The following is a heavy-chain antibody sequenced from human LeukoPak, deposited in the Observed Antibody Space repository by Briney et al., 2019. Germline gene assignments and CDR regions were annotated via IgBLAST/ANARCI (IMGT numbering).Heavy chain of an antibody. J-gene: IGHJ5*02. CDR2: ISAYNGNT. CDR3: ARASQRWLRGYWFDP. Sequence: ASVKVSCKASGYTFTSYGISWVRQAPGQGLEWMGWISAYNGNTNYAQKLQGRVTMTTDTSTSTAYMELSSLRSEDTAVYYCARASQRWLRGYWFDPWGQGTLVTVSS. CDR1: GYTFTSYG. V-gene: IGHV1-18*01. D-gene: IGHD5-24*01.